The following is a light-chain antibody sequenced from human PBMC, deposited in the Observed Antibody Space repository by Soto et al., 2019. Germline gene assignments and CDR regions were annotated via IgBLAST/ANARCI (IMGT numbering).Light chain of an antibody. CDR3: QQRSDWPLT. Sequence: DIVVIQSLGALSLSPGQKTTPSCRASQIVSNSLAWYQQKPGQAPRLLIYDAVKRATGIPARFSGSGSGTDFTLTISSLQPEDFGVYYCQQRSDWPLTFGGGTMVDIK. CDR1: QIVSNS. CDR2: DAV. V-gene: IGKV3-11*01. J-gene: IGKJ4*01.